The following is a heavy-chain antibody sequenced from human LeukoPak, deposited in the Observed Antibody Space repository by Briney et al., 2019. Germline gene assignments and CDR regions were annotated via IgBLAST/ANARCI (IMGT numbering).Heavy chain of an antibody. Sequence: SETLSLTCTVSGASISSGDHHWSWLRQPPGKGPEWIAYIYYSGTTYYNPSLKSRLTISLDTPKNQFSLKLSSVTAADTAVYYCARRYGSGANTDWFDPWGQGTLVTVSS. CDR2: IYYSGTT. CDR1: GASISSGDHH. J-gene: IGHJ5*02. CDR3: ARRYGSGANTDWFDP. V-gene: IGHV4-30-4*08. D-gene: IGHD3-10*01.